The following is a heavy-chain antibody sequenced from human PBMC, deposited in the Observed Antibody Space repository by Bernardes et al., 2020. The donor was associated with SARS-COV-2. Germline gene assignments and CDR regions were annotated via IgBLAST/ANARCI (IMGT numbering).Heavy chain of an antibody. CDR1: AFLFGSYS. Sequence: GGSLRLSCTASAFLFGSYSMIWVRQAPGKGLEWIAYISHGSGTIYYADSVKGRFTVSRDNAKNSLYLQMDILRVDDTAMYYCARGGWTTQPQYPPDKWGQGTLVTVSS. V-gene: IGHV3-48*01. J-gene: IGHJ4*01. CDR3: ARGGWTTQPQYPPDK. D-gene: IGHD6-19*01. CDR2: ISHGSGTI.